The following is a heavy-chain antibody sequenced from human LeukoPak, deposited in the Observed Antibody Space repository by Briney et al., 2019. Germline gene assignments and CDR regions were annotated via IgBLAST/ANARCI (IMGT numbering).Heavy chain of an antibody. CDR1: GGSISSYY. D-gene: IGHD6-13*01. J-gene: IGHJ4*02. CDR3: ARAPEAAVTYDY. CDR2: IFYTGST. V-gene: IGHV4-59*01. Sequence: SETLSLTCTVSGGSISSYYWSWIRQPPGKGLEWIGYIFYTGSTNYNPTLKSRVTISVLTSKNRFSLKLSSVTAADTAVYYCARAPEAAVTYDYWGQGTLVTVSS.